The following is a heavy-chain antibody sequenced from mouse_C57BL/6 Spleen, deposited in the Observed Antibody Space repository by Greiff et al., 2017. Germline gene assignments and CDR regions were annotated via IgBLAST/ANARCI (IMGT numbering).Heavy chain of an antibody. D-gene: IGHD4-1*01. CDR2: ISYDGSN. CDR3: ARGDDDNWAWFAY. V-gene: IGHV3-6*01. Sequence: VQLKESGPGLVKPSQSLSLTCSVTGYSITSGYYWNWIRQFPGNKLEWMGYISYDGSNNYNPSLKNRISITRDTSKNQFFLKLNSVTTEDTATYYCARGDDDNWAWFAYWGQGTLVTVSA. J-gene: IGHJ3*01. CDR1: GYSITSGYY.